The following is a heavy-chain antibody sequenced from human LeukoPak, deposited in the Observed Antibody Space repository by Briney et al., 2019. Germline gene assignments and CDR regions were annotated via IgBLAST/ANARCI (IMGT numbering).Heavy chain of an antibody. V-gene: IGHV1-2*02. CDR2: INPNSGGT. D-gene: IGHD3-22*01. Sequence: ASVKVSCKASGYTFTGYYMHWVRQAPGQGLEWMGWINPNSGGTNYAQKLQGRVTMTRDTSISTAYMELSRLRSDDTAVYYCARYYYDSSGYYLDYWGQGTLVTVSS. CDR1: GYTFTGYY. J-gene: IGHJ4*02. CDR3: ARYYYDSSGYYLDY.